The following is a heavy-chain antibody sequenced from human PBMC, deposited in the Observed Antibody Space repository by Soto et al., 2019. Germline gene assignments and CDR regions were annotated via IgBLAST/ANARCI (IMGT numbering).Heavy chain of an antibody. D-gene: IGHD3-22*01. CDR3: AKVGYYDSSGHNWFDP. CDR1: GYTFSSYV. CDR2: ISGSGGST. Sequence: GGSLRLSCAVSGYTFSSYVMSWVRQAPGKGLEWVSAISGSGGSTYYADSVKGRFTISRDNSKNTLYLQMNSLRADDMAVYYCAKVGYYDSSGHNWFDPWGQGTLVTVSS. V-gene: IGHV3-23*01. J-gene: IGHJ5*02.